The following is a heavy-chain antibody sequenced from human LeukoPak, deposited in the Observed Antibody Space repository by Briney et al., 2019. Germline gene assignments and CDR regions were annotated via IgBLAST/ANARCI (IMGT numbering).Heavy chain of an antibody. CDR3: ARVNSGSYRPTGY. D-gene: IGHD1-26*01. CDR2: INPNSGGT. CDR1: GYTFTGYY. V-gene: IGHV1-2*02. J-gene: IGHJ4*02. Sequence: ASVKVSCXASGYTFTGYYMHWVRLAPGQGLEWMGWINPNSGGTNYAQKFQGRVTMTRDTSISTAYMELSRLRSDDTAVYYCARVNSGSYRPTGYWGQGTLVTVSS.